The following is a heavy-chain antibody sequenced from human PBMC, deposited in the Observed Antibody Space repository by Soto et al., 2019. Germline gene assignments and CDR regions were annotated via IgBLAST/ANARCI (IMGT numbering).Heavy chain of an antibody. CDR1: GYTFTDYG. CDR3: ARVGYSVVGATVY. D-gene: IGHD1-26*01. J-gene: IGHJ4*02. Sequence: VQLVQSGAEVKRPGASVKVSCKASGYTFTDYGIKWVRQATGQGLEWMGWMNPKSGDTVYAQKFQGRVSMTRATSISTAYMELNSLKSEDTAVYYCARVGYSVVGATVYWGQGTLVTVSS. CDR2: MNPKSGDT. V-gene: IGHV1-8*01.